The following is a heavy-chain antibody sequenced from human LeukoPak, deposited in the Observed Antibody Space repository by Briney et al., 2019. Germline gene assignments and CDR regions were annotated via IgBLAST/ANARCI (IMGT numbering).Heavy chain of an antibody. Sequence: GGSLRLSCAASGFTVSSNYMSWVRQAPGKGLEWVSVIYSGGSTYYADPVKGRFTISRDNSKNTLYLQMNSLRAEDTAVYYCARAWFGELAFDYWGQGTLVTVSS. D-gene: IGHD3-10*01. V-gene: IGHV3-53*01. J-gene: IGHJ4*02. CDR3: ARAWFGELAFDY. CDR2: IYSGGST. CDR1: GFTVSSNY.